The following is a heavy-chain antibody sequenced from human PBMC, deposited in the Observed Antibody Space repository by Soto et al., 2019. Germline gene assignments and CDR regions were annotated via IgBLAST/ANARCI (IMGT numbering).Heavy chain of an antibody. V-gene: IGHV3-23*01. Sequence: EVQLLESGGGLVQPGGSLRLSCAASGFTFSSYAMSWVRQAPGKGLEWGSAISGSGGSTYYADSVKGRFTISRDNSKNTLYLQMNSLRAEDTAVYYCAKDRPYYDILTVGWFDPWGQGTLVTVSS. J-gene: IGHJ5*02. CDR3: AKDRPYYDILTVGWFDP. D-gene: IGHD3-9*01. CDR1: GFTFSSYA. CDR2: ISGSGGST.